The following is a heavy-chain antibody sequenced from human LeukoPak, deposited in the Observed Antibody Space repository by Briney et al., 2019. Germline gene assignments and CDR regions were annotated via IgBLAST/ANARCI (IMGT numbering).Heavy chain of an antibody. Sequence: GGSLRLSCTVSGFTVSSNSMSWVRQAPGKGLEWVSFIYSGTTHYSDSVKGRFTISRDNSKNTLYLQMNSLRAEDTAVYYCAKGRKWLVLLLDYWGQGTLVTVSS. CDR3: AKGRKWLVLLLDY. CDR2: IYSGTT. D-gene: IGHD6-19*01. J-gene: IGHJ4*02. V-gene: IGHV3-53*01. CDR1: GFTVSSNS.